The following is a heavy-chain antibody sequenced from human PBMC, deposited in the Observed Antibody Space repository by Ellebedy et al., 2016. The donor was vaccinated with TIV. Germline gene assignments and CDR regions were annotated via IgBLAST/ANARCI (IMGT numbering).Heavy chain of an antibody. V-gene: IGHV1-18*04. CDR2: ISAYNGNT. Sequence: ASVKVSXXASGYTFTSYGISWVRQAPGQGLEWMGWISAYNGNTNYAQKLQGRVTMTTDTSTSTVYMELSSLRSEDTAVYYCARGGYYDSSGYYSFDYWGQGTLVTVSS. CDR3: ARGGYYDSSGYYSFDY. D-gene: IGHD3-22*01. J-gene: IGHJ4*02. CDR1: GYTFTSYG.